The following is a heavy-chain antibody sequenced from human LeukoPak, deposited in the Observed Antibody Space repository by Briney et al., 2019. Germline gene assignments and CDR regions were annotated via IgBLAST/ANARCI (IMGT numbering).Heavy chain of an antibody. J-gene: IGHJ3*02. Sequence: GASVKVSCKASGYTFTTYGISWVRQAPGQGLEWMGRIIPILGIANYAQKFQGRVTITADKSTSTAYMELSSLRSEDTAVYYCARASQDYYGSGSYYRGGDAFDIWGQGTMVTVSS. D-gene: IGHD3-10*01. V-gene: IGHV1-69*04. CDR2: IIPILGIA. CDR1: GYTFTTYG. CDR3: ARASQDYYGSGSYYRGGDAFDI.